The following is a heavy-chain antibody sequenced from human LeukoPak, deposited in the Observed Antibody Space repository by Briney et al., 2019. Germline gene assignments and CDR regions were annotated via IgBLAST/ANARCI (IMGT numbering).Heavy chain of an antibody. J-gene: IGHJ3*02. CDR2: IYYSGST. V-gene: IGHV4-39*07. CDR1: GGSISSSSYY. D-gene: IGHD3-3*01. CDR3: ARESKYDFWEQGAFDI. Sequence: SETLSLTCTVSGGSISSSSYYWGWIRQPPGKGLEWIGSIYYSGSTYYNPSLKSRVTISVDTSKNQFSLKLSSVTAADTAVYYCARESKYDFWEQGAFDIWGQGTMVTVSS.